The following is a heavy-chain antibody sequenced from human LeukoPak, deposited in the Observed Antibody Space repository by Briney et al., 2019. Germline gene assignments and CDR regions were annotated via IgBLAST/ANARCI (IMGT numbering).Heavy chain of an antibody. D-gene: IGHD5-18*01. J-gene: IGHJ6*03. Sequence: GGSLRLSCAASGFSFSGFAMHWVRQASGKGREGVGRIRSKANSYARAYAASVKGRFSISRDDSKTTAYLQMNSLKTEDAAVYYCTRRPILDTAMAQDGDYYYYMDVWGKGTTVTVSS. CDR1: GFSFSGFA. CDR2: IRSKANSYAR. V-gene: IGHV3-73*01. CDR3: TRRPILDTAMAQDGDYYYYMDV.